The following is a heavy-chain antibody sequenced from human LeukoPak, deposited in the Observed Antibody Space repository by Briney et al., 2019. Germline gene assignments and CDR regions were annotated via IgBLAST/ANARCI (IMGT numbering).Heavy chain of an antibody. CDR3: ARDLGGTGRLLSYWAFDI. CDR2: ISAYNGNT. Sequence: ASVKVSCKASGYTFTSYGISWVRQAPGQGLEWMGWISAYNGNTNYAQKLQGRVTMTTDTSTSTAYMELRSLRSDDTAVYYCARDLGGTGRLLSYWAFDIWGQGTMVTVSS. D-gene: IGHD2/OR15-2a*01. J-gene: IGHJ3*02. CDR1: GYTFTSYG. V-gene: IGHV1-18*01.